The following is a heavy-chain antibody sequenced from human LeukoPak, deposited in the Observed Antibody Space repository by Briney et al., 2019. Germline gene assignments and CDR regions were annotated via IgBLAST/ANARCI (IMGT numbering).Heavy chain of an antibody. V-gene: IGHV3-30-3*01. Sequence: GGSLRLSCAASGFTFSSYAMHWVRQAPGKGLEWVAVISYDGSNKYYADSVKGRFTISRDNSKNTLYLQMNSLRAEDTAVYYCARDGYYYDSSGVSFDYWGQGTLVTVSS. D-gene: IGHD3-22*01. CDR1: GFTFSSYA. CDR3: ARDGYYYDSSGVSFDY. CDR2: ISYDGSNK. J-gene: IGHJ4*02.